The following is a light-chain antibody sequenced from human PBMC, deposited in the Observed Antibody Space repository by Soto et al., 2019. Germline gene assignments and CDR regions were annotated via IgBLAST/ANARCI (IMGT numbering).Light chain of an antibody. CDR1: QSVSSY. Sequence: IVLTQSPATLSLSPWERATLSCRASQSVSSYLAWYQQKPGQAPRLLIYDASNRATGIPARFSGSGSGTDFTLTISSLEPEDFAVYYCQQRSNWRTFGQGTKLEIK. J-gene: IGKJ2*01. CDR3: QQRSNWRT. CDR2: DAS. V-gene: IGKV3-11*01.